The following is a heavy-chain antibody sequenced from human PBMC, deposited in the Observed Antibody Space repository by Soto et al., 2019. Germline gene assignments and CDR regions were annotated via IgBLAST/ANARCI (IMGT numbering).Heavy chain of an antibody. CDR2: IVSHGGKT. D-gene: IGHD1-1*01. V-gene: IGHV3-33*02. CDR3: ARYDEIWDDNGLDC. Sequence: QVQLVESGGAVVQPGTSLRLSCAASGFLFSRFGMHWVRQAPGKGLEWVAVIVSHGGKTGYADSVRGRFTISRDNSRNTLFLEMTILRVEDTAMYYCARYDEIWDDNGLDCWGQGTLVTVSS. J-gene: IGHJ4*02. CDR1: GFLFSRFG.